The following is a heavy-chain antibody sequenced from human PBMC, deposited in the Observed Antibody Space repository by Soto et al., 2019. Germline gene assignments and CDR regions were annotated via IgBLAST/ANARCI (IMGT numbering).Heavy chain of an antibody. Sequence: SVKVSCKASGGTFSSYTISWVRQAPGQGLEWMGRIIPILGIANYAQKFQGRVTITADKSTSTAYMELSSLRSEDTAVYYCAKSGSPNDAFDVWGPGTMVTVSS. D-gene: IGHD5-12*01. CDR3: AKSGSPNDAFDV. CDR1: GGTFSSYT. V-gene: IGHV1-69*02. J-gene: IGHJ3*01. CDR2: IIPILGIA.